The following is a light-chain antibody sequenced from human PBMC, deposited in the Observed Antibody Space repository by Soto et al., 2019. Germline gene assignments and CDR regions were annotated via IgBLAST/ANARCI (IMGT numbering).Light chain of an antibody. CDR1: QRMTSW. V-gene: IGKV1-5*01. CDR3: QQYTENSGT. Sequence: DIQLTQSPSTLSASVVDRVTITCRASQRMTSWLAWYQQKPGKAPKVLIYDASSLESGVPSRFSGSESGTEFTLTISSLQPDDIATYYCQQYTENSGTFGQGTKVDI. J-gene: IGKJ1*01. CDR2: DAS.